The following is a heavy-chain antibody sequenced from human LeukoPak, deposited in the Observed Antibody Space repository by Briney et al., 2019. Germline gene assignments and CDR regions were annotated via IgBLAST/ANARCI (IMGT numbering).Heavy chain of an antibody. Sequence: GGSLRLSCAASGFTFSTYWMSWVRQAPGKGLEWVANIKEDGSEKYYVDSVKGRFTISRDNAKNTLYLQMNSLRAEDTAVYYCATRYVAGTSPFDYWGQGTLVTVSS. J-gene: IGHJ4*02. CDR2: IKEDGSEK. V-gene: IGHV3-7*03. CDR3: ATRYVAGTSPFDY. D-gene: IGHD6-19*01. CDR1: GFTFSTYW.